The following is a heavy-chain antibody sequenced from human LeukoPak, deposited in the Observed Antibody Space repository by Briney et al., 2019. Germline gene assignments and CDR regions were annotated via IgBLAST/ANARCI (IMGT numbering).Heavy chain of an antibody. CDR1: GFSFSTYS. Sequence: PGGSLRLSCAASGFSFSTYSMNWVRQAPGKGLEWLSYITGGSSTIYYADSVKGRFTISRDDAKNSLYLQMNSLRADDTAVYYCARETILAVAGDFWGQGTLVTVPS. J-gene: IGHJ4*02. CDR3: ARETILAVAGDF. D-gene: IGHD6-19*01. CDR2: ITGGSSTI. V-gene: IGHV3-48*01.